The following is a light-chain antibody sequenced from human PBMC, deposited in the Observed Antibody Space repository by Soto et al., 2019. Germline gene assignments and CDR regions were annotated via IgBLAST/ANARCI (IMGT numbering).Light chain of an antibody. CDR2: EGS. V-gene: IGLV2-23*01. CDR3: CSYAGSGTWV. J-gene: IGLJ3*02. Sequence: QSALTQPASVPGSPGQSITISCTGTSSDVGSYNLVSWCQQHPGKAPKLMIYEGSKRPSGVSNRFSGSKSGNTASLTISGLQAEDEADYCCCSYAGSGTWVFGGGTKLTVL. CDR1: SSDVGSYNL.